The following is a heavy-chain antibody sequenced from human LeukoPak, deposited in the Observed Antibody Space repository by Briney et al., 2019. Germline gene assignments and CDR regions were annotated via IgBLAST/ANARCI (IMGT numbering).Heavy chain of an antibody. CDR3: AKDLWDIVVVPSAIPDY. Sequence: GGSLRLSCAASGFTFSSYWMHWVRQAPGKGLVWVSAISGTGNRTYYADSVKGRFTISRDNSKNTLYLQMNSLRAEDTAVYYCAKDLWDIVVVPSAIPDYWGQGTLVTVSS. D-gene: IGHD2-2*01. CDR2: ISGTGNRT. V-gene: IGHV3-23*01. J-gene: IGHJ4*02. CDR1: GFTFSSYW.